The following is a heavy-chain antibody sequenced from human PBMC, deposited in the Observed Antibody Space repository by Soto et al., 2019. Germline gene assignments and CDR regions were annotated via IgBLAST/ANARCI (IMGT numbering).Heavy chain of an antibody. Sequence: SVKVSCKASGYTFTSYGISWVRQAPGQGLEWMGWISAYNGNTNYAQKLQGRVTMTTDTSTSTAYMELRSLRSDDTAVYYCAREGARSSSMVLWHFDYWGQGTLVTVSS. CDR1: GYTFTSYG. J-gene: IGHJ4*02. D-gene: IGHD6-6*01. CDR2: ISAYNGNT. CDR3: AREGARSSSMVLWHFDY. V-gene: IGHV1-18*01.